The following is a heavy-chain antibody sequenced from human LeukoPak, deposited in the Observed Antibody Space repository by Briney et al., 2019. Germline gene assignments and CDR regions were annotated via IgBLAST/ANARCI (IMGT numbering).Heavy chain of an antibody. J-gene: IGHJ6*04. Sequence: GGSLRLSCAASGFIFNDYYMSWIRQAPGKGLEWVSYVSISGSIIYYADSVKGRFTISRDNAKNSLYLQMNSLRAEDTAVYYCAELGITMIGGVWGKGTTVTISS. CDR3: AELGITMIGGV. V-gene: IGHV3-11*04. D-gene: IGHD3-10*02. CDR2: VSISGSII. CDR1: GFIFNDYY.